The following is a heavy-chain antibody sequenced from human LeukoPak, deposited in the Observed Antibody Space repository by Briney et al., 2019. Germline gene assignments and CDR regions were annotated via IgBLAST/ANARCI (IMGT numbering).Heavy chain of an antibody. Sequence: GGSLRLSCAASGFTFSSYGMSWVRQAPGKGLEWVSAISGSGGSTYYADSVKGRFTISRDNSKNTLYLQMNSLRAEGTAVYYCAKPRSRNYYGSGSYYSSNWFDPWGQGTLVTVSS. V-gene: IGHV3-23*01. J-gene: IGHJ5*02. CDR2: ISGSGGST. CDR1: GFTFSSYG. CDR3: AKPRSRNYYGSGSYYSSNWFDP. D-gene: IGHD3-10*01.